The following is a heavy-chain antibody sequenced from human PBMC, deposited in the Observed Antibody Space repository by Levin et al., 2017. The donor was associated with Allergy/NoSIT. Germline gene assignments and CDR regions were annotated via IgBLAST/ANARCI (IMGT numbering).Heavy chain of an antibody. V-gene: IGHV3-11*03. J-gene: IGHJ4*02. Sequence: GGSLRLSCAASAFTFSDYYMSWIRQAPGKGLEWVSYISTSSYTNYADSVKGRFTISRDNAKNSLYLQMNSLRAEDTAVYYCARLGGSGWSLDYWGQGTLVTVSS. CDR1: AFTFSDYY. CDR3: ARLGGSGWSLDY. D-gene: IGHD6-19*01. CDR2: ISTSSYT.